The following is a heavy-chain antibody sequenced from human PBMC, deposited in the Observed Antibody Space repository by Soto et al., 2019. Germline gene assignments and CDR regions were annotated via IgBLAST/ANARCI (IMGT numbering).Heavy chain of an antibody. CDR3: AKGPRVVVTAIRSYYYYGMDV. V-gene: IGHV3-30*18. Sequence: GGSLRLSCAASGFTFSSYGMHWVRQAPGKGLEWVAVISYDGSNKYYADSVNGRFTISRDNSKNTLYLQMNSLRAEDTAVYYCAKGPRVVVTAIRSYYYYGMDVWGQGTTVTVSS. D-gene: IGHD2-21*02. CDR2: ISYDGSNK. J-gene: IGHJ6*02. CDR1: GFTFSSYG.